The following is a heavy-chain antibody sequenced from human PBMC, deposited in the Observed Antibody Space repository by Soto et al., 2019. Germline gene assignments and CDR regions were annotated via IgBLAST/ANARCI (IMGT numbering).Heavy chain of an antibody. CDR3: AKKRGIPSEWLDSHFDY. V-gene: IGHV3-23*01. CDR2: ISGSGGST. J-gene: IGHJ4*02. Sequence: PGGSLRLSCAASGFTFSSYAMSWVRQAPGKGLEWVSAISGSGGSTYYADSVKGRFTISRDNSKNTLYLQMNSLRAEDTAVYYCAKKRGIPSEWLDSHFDYWGQGTLLTVS. D-gene: IGHD6-19*01. CDR1: GFTFSSYA.